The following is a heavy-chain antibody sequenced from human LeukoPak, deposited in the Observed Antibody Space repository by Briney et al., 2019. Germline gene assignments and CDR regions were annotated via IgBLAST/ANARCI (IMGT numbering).Heavy chain of an antibody. CDR2: INWNGGST. CDR1: GFTFDDYG. Sequence: TGGSLRLSCAASGFTFDDYGMTWVRQAPGKGLEWVSGINWNGGSTGYADSVKGRFTISRDNAKNSLYLQMNSLRAEDTALYYCARVVGRNWFDPWGQGTLVTVSS. CDR3: ARVVGRNWFDP. J-gene: IGHJ5*02. D-gene: IGHD2-2*01. V-gene: IGHV3-20*04.